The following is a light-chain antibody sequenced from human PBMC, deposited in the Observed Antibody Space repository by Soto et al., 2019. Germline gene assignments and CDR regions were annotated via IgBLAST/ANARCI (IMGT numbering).Light chain of an antibody. Sequence: QSVLTQPASVSGSPGQSITISCTGTSSDVGSYNLVSWYQQHPGKAPKLLIYEVSKRPSGVSDRFSGSKSGSTASLTISGLQAEDEGDYYCCSYAGSSTWVFGGGTKLTVL. J-gene: IGLJ3*02. CDR2: EVS. CDR1: SSDVGSYNL. CDR3: CSYAGSSTWV. V-gene: IGLV2-23*02.